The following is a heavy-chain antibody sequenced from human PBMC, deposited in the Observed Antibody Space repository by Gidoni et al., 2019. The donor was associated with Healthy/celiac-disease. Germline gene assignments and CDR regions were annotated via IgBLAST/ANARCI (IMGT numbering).Heavy chain of an antibody. J-gene: IGHJ4*02. CDR1: GGSFSDYY. Sequence: QVQLQQWGAGLLKPSETLSLTCAVYGGSFSDYYWSWIRQPPGKGLEWIGEINHSGRTNYNPSLKSRVTISVDTSKNQFSLKPSSMTAADTAVYYCARNIADSWGQGTLVTVSS. CDR2: INHSGRT. V-gene: IGHV4-34*01. D-gene: IGHD5-12*01. CDR3: ARNIADS.